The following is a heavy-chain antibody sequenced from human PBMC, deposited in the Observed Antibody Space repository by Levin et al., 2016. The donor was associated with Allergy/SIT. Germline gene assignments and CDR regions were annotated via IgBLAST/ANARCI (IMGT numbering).Heavy chain of an antibody. D-gene: IGHD3-3*01. CDR2: VFDSGIT. V-gene: IGHV4-59*01. Sequence: WIRQPPGKGLEWVGYVFDSGITNYSPSLKSRLSMSIDMSKSQFSLKLTSVTAADTAVYYCARGGDGNDFWSGYYYNWFDPWGQGTLVTVSS. CDR3: ARGGDGNDFWSGYYYNWFDP. J-gene: IGHJ5*02.